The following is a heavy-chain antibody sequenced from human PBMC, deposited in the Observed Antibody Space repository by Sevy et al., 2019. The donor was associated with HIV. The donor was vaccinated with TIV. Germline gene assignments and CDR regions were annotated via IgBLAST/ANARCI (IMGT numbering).Heavy chain of an antibody. CDR2: IKSKTDGGTT. Sequence: GGSLRLSCAASGFTFSNAWMSWVRQAPGKGLEWVGSIKSKTDGGTTDYAAPVKGRFTISRDDSKNTLYLQMNSLKTEDTAVYYCTTLQRYYDSSGYPDDAFDIWGQGTMVTVSS. CDR1: GFTFSNAW. D-gene: IGHD3-22*01. V-gene: IGHV3-15*01. CDR3: TTLQRYYDSSGYPDDAFDI. J-gene: IGHJ3*02.